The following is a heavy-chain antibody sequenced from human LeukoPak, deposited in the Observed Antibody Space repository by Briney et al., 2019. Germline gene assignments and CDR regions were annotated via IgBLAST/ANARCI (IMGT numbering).Heavy chain of an antibody. D-gene: IGHD5-18*01. J-gene: IGHJ5*02. Sequence: GGSLRLSCTASGFTFSNYAMSWGRQAPGKGLEWVSVMYSGDSTYYDDSVKGRFTISRDNSKNTLDLQMNSLRDEDTGVYYCARADGYSSWFVHWGQGTLVTVSS. V-gene: IGHV3-23*03. CDR3: ARADGYSSWFVH. CDR1: GFTFSNYA. CDR2: MYSGDST.